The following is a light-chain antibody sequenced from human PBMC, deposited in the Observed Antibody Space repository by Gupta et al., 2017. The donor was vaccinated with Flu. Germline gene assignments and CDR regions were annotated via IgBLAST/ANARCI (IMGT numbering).Light chain of an antibody. J-gene: IGLJ2*01. CDR1: SSDVVGYTD. V-gene: IGLV2-14*01. CDR2: EVI. CDR3: SADTSSNFLV. Sequence: QSALTHPASVSGSPGQSTTISCTGTSSDVVGYTDVSWYQHNPGTDPTLMIYEVIKRTSVVSNRFSVSKSGNTASLTISGLEAEDDADYYCSADTSSNFLVFGGGTKLTVL.